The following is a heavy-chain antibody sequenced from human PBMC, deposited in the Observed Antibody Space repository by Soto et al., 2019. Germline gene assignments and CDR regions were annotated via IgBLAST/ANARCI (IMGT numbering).Heavy chain of an antibody. CDR3: AREPSEYYDILTGPTPPGMDV. D-gene: IGHD3-9*01. Sequence: SVKVSCKASGGTFSSYTISWVRQAPGQGLEWMGRIIPILGIANYAQKFQGRVTITADKSTSTAYMELSSLRSEDTAVYYCAREPSEYYDILTGPTPPGMDVWGQGTTVTVSS. CDR1: GGTFSSYT. V-gene: IGHV1-69*04. CDR2: IIPILGIA. J-gene: IGHJ6*02.